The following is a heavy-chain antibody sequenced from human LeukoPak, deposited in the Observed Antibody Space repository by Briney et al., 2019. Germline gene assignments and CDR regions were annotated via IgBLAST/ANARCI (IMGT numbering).Heavy chain of an antibody. V-gene: IGHV3-49*04. Sequence: GGSLRLSCAASGITFSNAWMSWVRQAPGKGLEWVGFIRSKAYGGTTEYAASVKGRFTISRDDSKSIAYLQMNSLKTEDTAVYYCTRAGGGWELPLDYWGQGTLVTVSS. J-gene: IGHJ4*02. CDR2: IRSKAYGGTT. CDR1: GITFSNAW. D-gene: IGHD1-26*01. CDR3: TRAGGGWELPLDY.